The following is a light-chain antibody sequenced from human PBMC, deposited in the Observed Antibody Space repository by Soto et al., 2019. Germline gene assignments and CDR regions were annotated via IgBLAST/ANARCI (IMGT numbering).Light chain of an antibody. Sequence: QSALTQPPSASRTPGQRVTISCSGSSSNIGSNTVNWYQQLPGTAPKLLIYSNNQRPSGVPDRFSGSKSGTSASLAISGLQSEDEADYYCAAWDDSLNGPVFGTGTKATVL. CDR1: SSNIGSNT. CDR3: AAWDDSLNGPV. J-gene: IGLJ1*01. CDR2: SNN. V-gene: IGLV1-44*01.